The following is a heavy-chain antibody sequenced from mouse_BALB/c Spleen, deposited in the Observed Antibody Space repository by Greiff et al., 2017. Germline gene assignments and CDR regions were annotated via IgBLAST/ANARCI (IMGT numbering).Heavy chain of an antibody. V-gene: IGHV3-2*02. Sequence: VQLQESGPGLVKPSQSLSLTCTVTGYSITSDYAWNWIRQFPGNKLEWMGYISYSGSTSYNPSLKSRISITRDTSKNQFFLQLNSVTTEDTATYYCARGGNYEDYAMDYWGQGTSVTVSS. J-gene: IGHJ4*01. D-gene: IGHD2-1*01. CDR2: ISYSGST. CDR1: GYSITSDYA. CDR3: ARGGNYEDYAMDY.